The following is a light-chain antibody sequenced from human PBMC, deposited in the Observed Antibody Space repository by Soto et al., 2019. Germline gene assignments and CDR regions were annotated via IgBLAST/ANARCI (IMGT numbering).Light chain of an antibody. Sequence: DIQMTQSPSTLSASVGDRVTITCRASQSISSWLAWYQQKPGKAPKLLIYDASSLESGVPSRFSGSGSGTEFTLTISSLQPDDFATYYCQQHRTFGGGTKVEIK. J-gene: IGKJ4*01. V-gene: IGKV1-5*01. CDR1: QSISSW. CDR2: DAS. CDR3: QQHRT.